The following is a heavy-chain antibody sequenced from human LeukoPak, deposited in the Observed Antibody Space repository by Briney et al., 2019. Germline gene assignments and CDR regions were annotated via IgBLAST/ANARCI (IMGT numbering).Heavy chain of an antibody. V-gene: IGHV4-38-2*02. D-gene: IGHD6-13*01. J-gene: IGHJ6*02. CDR1: GYSISSGYY. CDR2: IYHSGST. Sequence: SETLSLTCTVSGYSISSGYYWGWIRQPPGKGLEWIGSIYHSGSTYYNPSLKSRVTISVDKSKNQFSLKLSSVTAADTAVYYCARTGIAAAGTGSYYYYGMDVWGQGTTVTVSS. CDR3: ARTGIAAAGTGSYYYYGMDV.